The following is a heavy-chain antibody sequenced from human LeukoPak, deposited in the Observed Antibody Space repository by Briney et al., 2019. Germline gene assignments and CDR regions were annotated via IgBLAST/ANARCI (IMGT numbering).Heavy chain of an antibody. Sequence: GGPLRLSCAACGFTFCSYWVSWVRQAPGKGLEWVANIKQDGSEKYYVDSVKGRFTISRDNAKNSLYLQMNSLRAEDTAVYYCARDRRSSGWYPYYYYYGMDVWGQGTTVTVSS. D-gene: IGHD6-19*01. CDR2: IKQDGSEK. V-gene: IGHV3-7*03. CDR3: ARDRRSSGWYPYYYYYGMDV. CDR1: GFTFCSYW. J-gene: IGHJ6*02.